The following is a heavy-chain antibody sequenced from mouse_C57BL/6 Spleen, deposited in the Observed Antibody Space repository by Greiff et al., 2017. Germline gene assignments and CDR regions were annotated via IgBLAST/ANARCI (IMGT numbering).Heavy chain of an antibody. CDR3: ARSATVVAKDYFDY. D-gene: IGHD1-1*01. J-gene: IGHJ2*01. CDR2: IDPNSGGT. Sequence: QVQLKQPGAELVKPGASVKLSCKASGYTFTSYWMHWVKQRPGRGLEWIGRIDPNSGGTKYNEKFKSKATLTVDKPSSTAYLQLSSLTSEDSAVYYCARSATVVAKDYFDYWGQGTTLTVSS. CDR1: GYTFTSYW. V-gene: IGHV1-72*01.